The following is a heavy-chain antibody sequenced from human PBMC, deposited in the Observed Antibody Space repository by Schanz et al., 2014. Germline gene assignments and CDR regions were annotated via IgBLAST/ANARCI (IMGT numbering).Heavy chain of an antibody. Sequence: QVQLQESGPGLVKPSGTLSLTCAVSGVSISSTNWWHWVRQSPGKGLEWLGEIIHDGRTNYNPSLGGRVPISLDKSENQFSLELTSVTAADTALYFCARVKQGCSDTSCVLDPWGQGTLVTVSS. D-gene: IGHD2-2*01. J-gene: IGHJ5*02. CDR1: GVSISSTNW. CDR3: ARVKQGCSDTSCVLDP. CDR2: IIHDGRT. V-gene: IGHV4-4*02.